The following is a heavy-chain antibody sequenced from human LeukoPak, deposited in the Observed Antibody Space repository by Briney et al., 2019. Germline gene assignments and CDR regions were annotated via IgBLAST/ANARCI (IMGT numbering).Heavy chain of an antibody. J-gene: IGHJ4*02. Sequence: SVKVSCKASGGTFSSYAISWVRQAPGQGLEWMGGIIPIFGTANYAQKFQGRVTMTRDTSTSTVYMELSSLRSEDTAVYYCARDTEGSIIFDYWGQGTLVTVSS. CDR3: ARDTEGSIIFDY. V-gene: IGHV1-69*05. D-gene: IGHD1-14*01. CDR1: GGTFSSYA. CDR2: IIPIFGTA.